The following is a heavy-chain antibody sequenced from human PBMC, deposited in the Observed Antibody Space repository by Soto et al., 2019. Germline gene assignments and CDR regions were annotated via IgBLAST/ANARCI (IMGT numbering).Heavy chain of an antibody. V-gene: IGHV3-30-3*01. Sequence: QVQLVESGGGVVQPGRSLRLSCAASGFSFSSYAMHWVRQAPGKGLEWVAAISYDGSDKYYAASMKGQFTISRDNSKNTLYLQMNNLRAEDTALYYCARDARTGTHWYFDLWGRGTLVTVSS. D-gene: IGHD1-7*01. CDR1: GFSFSSYA. CDR3: ARDARTGTHWYFDL. J-gene: IGHJ2*01. CDR2: ISYDGSDK.